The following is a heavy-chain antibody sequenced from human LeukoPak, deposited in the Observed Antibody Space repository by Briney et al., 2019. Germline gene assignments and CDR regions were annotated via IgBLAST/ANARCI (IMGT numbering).Heavy chain of an antibody. Sequence: PSETLSLTCTVSGGSISSYYWSWIRQPPGKGLEWIGYIYYSGSTNYNPSLKSRVTISVDTSKNQFSLKLSSVTAADTAVYYCARVVESYETTPSYYFDCWGQGTLVTVSS. CDR3: ARVVESYETTPSYYFDC. CDR2: IYYSGST. V-gene: IGHV4-59*01. J-gene: IGHJ4*02. D-gene: IGHD1/OR15-1a*01. CDR1: GGSISSYY.